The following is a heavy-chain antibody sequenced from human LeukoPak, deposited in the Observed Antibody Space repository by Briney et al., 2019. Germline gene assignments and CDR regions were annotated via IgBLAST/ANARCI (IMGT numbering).Heavy chain of an antibody. CDR1: GFTFSSYG. CDR3: AREGYSYGYMAFDI. V-gene: IGHV3-33*01. CDR2: IWYDGSNK. Sequence: GGSLRLSCAASGFTFSSYGMHWVRQAPGKGLEWVAVIWYDGSNKYYADSVKGRFTISRDSSKNTLYLQMNSLRAEDTAVYYCAREGYSYGYMAFDIWGQGTMVTVSS. J-gene: IGHJ3*02. D-gene: IGHD5-18*01.